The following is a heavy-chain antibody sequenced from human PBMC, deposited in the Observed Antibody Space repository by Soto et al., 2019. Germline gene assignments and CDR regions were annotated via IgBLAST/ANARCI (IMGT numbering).Heavy chain of an antibody. CDR3: ARHIAAAERFFDY. J-gene: IGHJ4*02. Sequence: SETLSLTCTVSGGSISSSSYYWGWIRQPPGKGLEWIGSIYYSGSTYYNPSLKSRVTISVDTSKNQFSLKLSSVTAAGTAAYYCARHIAAAERFFDYWGQGTLVTVSS. D-gene: IGHD6-13*01. CDR1: GGSISSSSYY. CDR2: IYYSGST. V-gene: IGHV4-39*01.